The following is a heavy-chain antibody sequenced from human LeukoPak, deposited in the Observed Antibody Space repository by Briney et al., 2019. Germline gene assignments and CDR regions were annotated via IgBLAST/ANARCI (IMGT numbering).Heavy chain of an antibody. CDR1: GGSISSGGYS. J-gene: IGHJ5*02. Sequence: SQTLSLTCAVSGGSISSGGYSWRWIRQPPGKGLERIVYIYHSGSTYYNLSLKSRVTISVDRSKNQFSLKLSSVTAADTAVYYCARGSCCGGDCYSGWFDPWGQGTLVTVSA. CDR2: IYHSGST. CDR3: ARGSCCGGDCYSGWFDP. V-gene: IGHV4-30-2*01. D-gene: IGHD2-21*02.